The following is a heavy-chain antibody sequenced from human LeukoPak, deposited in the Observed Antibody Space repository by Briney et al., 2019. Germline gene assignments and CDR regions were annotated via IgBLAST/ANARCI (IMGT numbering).Heavy chain of an antibody. CDR1: GITVSSSY. CDR3: ARVGVGTVAGNYFDD. V-gene: IGHV3-53*04. CDR2: IYGGGGT. Sequence: PGGSLRLSCTASGITVSSSYMTWVRQAPGKGLEWVSLIYGGGGTYYADSVKGRFTISRHNSENTLYLEMNSLRPEDTAVYYCARVGVGTVAGNYFDDWGQGTLVTVSS. J-gene: IGHJ4*02. D-gene: IGHD6-19*01.